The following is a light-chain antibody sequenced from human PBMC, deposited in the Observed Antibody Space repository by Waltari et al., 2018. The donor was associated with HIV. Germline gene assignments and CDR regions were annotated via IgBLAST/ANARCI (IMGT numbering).Light chain of an antibody. Sequence: QSALTQPPSASGSPGQSVTISCTGTSSDVGRYDYVPWYQQHPGKAPKLLIYEVNKRPSGVPDRFSGSKSGNTASLTVSGLQAEDEAEYYCTSYAGINPVAFGGGTNLTVL. CDR2: EVN. J-gene: IGLJ2*01. V-gene: IGLV2-8*01. CDR3: TSYAGINPVA. CDR1: SSDVGRYDY.